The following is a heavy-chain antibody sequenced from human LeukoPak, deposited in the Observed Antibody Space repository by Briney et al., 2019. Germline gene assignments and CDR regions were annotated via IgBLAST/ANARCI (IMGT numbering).Heavy chain of an antibody. Sequence: PGGSLRLSCAASGFTFNNYAMSWVRQAPGKGLEWVPGISGSGGSTYYADSVKGRFTISRDNSKNTLYLQMNSLRAEDTAVYYCAKAPPPYCSGGTCYFDYWGQGTLVTVSS. CDR1: GFTFNNYA. CDR2: ISGSGGST. J-gene: IGHJ4*02. D-gene: IGHD2-15*01. CDR3: AKAPPPYCSGGTCYFDY. V-gene: IGHV3-23*01.